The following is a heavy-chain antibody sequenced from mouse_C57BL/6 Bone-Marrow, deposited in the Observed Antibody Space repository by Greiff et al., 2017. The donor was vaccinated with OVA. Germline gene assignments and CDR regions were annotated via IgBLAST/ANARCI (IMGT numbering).Heavy chain of an antibody. Sequence: EVKVVESGGGLVQSGRSLRLSCATSGFTFSDFYMEWVRQAPGKGLEWIAASRNKANDYTTEYSASVKGRFIVSRDTSQSILYLQMNALRAEDTAIYYCARDEGLYDGYPFAYWGQGTLVTVSA. CDR2: SRNKANDYTT. J-gene: IGHJ3*01. CDR1: GFTFSDFY. CDR3: ARDEGLYDGYPFAY. D-gene: IGHD2-3*01. V-gene: IGHV7-1*01.